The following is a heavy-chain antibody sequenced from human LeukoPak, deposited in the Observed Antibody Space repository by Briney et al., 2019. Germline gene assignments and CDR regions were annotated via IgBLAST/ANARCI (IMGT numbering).Heavy chain of an antibody. J-gene: IGHJ4*02. Sequence: SETLSLTCTVSGGSISSSSYYWGWIRQPPGKGLEWIGEIYHSGSTNYNPSLKSRVTISVDKSKNQFSLKLSSVTAADTAVYYCARDRSGYDLFDYWGQGTLVTVSS. CDR3: ARDRSGYDLFDY. D-gene: IGHD5-12*01. CDR1: GGSISSSSYY. CDR2: IYHSGST. V-gene: IGHV4-39*07.